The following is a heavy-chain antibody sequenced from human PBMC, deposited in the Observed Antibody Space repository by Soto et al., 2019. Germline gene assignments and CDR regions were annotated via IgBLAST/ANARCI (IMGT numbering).Heavy chain of an antibody. CDR2: IYHSGST. CDR3: ARGRGPPGSFCSSTSCQKGAPIRKYYFDY. CDR1: GGSISSSNW. V-gene: IGHV4-4*02. Sequence: PSETLSLTCAVSGGSISSSNWWSWVRQPPGKGLEWIGEIYHSGSTNYNPSLKSRVTISVDKSKNQFSLKLSSVTAADTAVYYCARGRGPPGSFCSSTSCQKGAPIRKYYFDYWGQGTLVTVSS. D-gene: IGHD2-2*01. J-gene: IGHJ4*02.